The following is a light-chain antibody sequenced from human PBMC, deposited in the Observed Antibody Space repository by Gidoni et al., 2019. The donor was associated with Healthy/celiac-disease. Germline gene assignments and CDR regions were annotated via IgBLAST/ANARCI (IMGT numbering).Light chain of an antibody. CDR1: SSDVGGYHY. Sequence: QSALTQPASVSGSPGQSITISCTGTSSDVGGYHYVSWYQQHPGKAPKLMIYDVSNRPSGVSTRFSGSKSGNTASLTISGLQAEDEADYYCSSYTSSSTRVFGGGTKRTVL. J-gene: IGLJ3*02. V-gene: IGLV2-14*01. CDR3: SSYTSSSTRV. CDR2: DVS.